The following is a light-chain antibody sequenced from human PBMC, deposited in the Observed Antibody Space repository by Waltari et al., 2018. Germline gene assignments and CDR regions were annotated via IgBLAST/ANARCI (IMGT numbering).Light chain of an antibody. CDR3: LVWHSTIDHQGV. V-gene: IGLV3-21*04. CDR1: NTGRTS. Sequence: SYVVTQSPSVSVAPGETARITCGGDNTGRTSVHWYQQRPGQAPVLVISYDSDRPSGIPERFSGSNSGNTATLTISWVEAEDEADYYCLVWHSTIDHQGVFGGGTKLTVL. CDR2: YDS. J-gene: IGLJ2*01.